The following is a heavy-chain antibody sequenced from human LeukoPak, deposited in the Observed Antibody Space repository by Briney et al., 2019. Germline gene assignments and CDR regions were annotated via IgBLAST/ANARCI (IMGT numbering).Heavy chain of an antibody. CDR2: IYGSGYT. V-gene: IGHV4-59*01. J-gene: IGHJ4*02. Sequence: SETLSLTCTVSGGSISGWYWSWIRQPPGKGLEWIGNIYGSGYTNYNPSLKSRVTMSIDTSKNHFSLKLTSVTAADTATYYCASETSLAGFASGLGFNYWGQGILASVSS. CDR3: ASETSLAGFASGLGFNY. CDR1: GGSISGWY. D-gene: IGHD6-19*01.